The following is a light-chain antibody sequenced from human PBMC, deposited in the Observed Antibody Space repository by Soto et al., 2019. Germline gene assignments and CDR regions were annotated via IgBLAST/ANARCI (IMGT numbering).Light chain of an antibody. Sequence: DIQLTQSPSFLSASVGDRVTITCRASQGISSYLAWYQQKPGKAPKLLIYAASTLQSGVQSRFSGSGSGTEFTLTISCLQPEDFATYYCQQLNSYLALTFGGGTKV. CDR3: QQLNSYLALT. CDR1: QGISSY. CDR2: AAS. J-gene: IGKJ4*01. V-gene: IGKV1-9*01.